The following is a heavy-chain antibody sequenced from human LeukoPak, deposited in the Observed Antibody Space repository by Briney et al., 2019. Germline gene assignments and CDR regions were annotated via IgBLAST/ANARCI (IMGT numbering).Heavy chain of an antibody. J-gene: IGHJ4*02. CDR1: GYSISSGYY. CDR2: IYYSGST. D-gene: IGHD2-21*02. V-gene: IGHV4-38-2*02. CDR3: ARIQYCGGDCYTVDY. Sequence: SETLSLTCTVSGYSISSGYYWGWIRQPPGKGLEWIGSIYYSGSTYYNPSLKSRVTISVDTSKNQFSLKLSSVTAADTAVYYCARIQYCGGDCYTVDYWGQGTLVTVSS.